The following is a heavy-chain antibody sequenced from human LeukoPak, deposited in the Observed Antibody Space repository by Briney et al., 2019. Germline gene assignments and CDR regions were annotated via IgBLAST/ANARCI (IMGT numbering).Heavy chain of an antibody. J-gene: IGHJ4*02. D-gene: IGHD5-18*01. CDR1: GGSISSGDYY. Sequence: PSETLSLTCTVSGGSISSGDYYWSWIRQPPGKGLEWIGYIYYSGSTNYNPSLKSRVTISVDTSKNQFSLKLSSVTAADTAVYYCAGHIDGYGKYYFDYWGQGTLVTVSS. V-gene: IGHV4-61*08. CDR2: IYYSGST. CDR3: AGHIDGYGKYYFDY.